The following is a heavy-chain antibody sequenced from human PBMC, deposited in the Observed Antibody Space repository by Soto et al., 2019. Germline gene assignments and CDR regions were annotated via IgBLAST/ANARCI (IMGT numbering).Heavy chain of an antibody. D-gene: IGHD3-16*01. CDR1: GFTFINSG. J-gene: IGHJ5*02. CDR3: AADLAPNDPYKWFEP. CDR2: IVVGIGNT. V-gene: IGHV1-58*02. Sequence: QIQLVQFGPEVKKPGTPVKVSCKASGFTFINSGIHWVRQAPGQRLEWIGWIVVGIGNTDYAQQVQERVTIPRAVSTTTAYMGMTRLRSEDPAVYYCAADLAPNDPYKWFEPWGQGHLVTVS.